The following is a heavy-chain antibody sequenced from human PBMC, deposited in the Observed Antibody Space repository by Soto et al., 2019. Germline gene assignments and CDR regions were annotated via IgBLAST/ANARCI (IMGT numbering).Heavy chain of an antibody. CDR3: ASGPGTSYFDY. D-gene: IGHD2-2*01. CDR2: IEWNGGST. J-gene: IGHJ4*02. V-gene: IGHV3-20*04. CDR1: GFTFDDYG. Sequence: GGSLRLSCVASGFTFDDYGMSWVRQAPGKGLEWVSGIEWNGGSTGYADSVKGRFTISRDNAKNSLYLEMNSLRVEDTAVYYCASGPGTSYFDYWGQGSLVTVSS.